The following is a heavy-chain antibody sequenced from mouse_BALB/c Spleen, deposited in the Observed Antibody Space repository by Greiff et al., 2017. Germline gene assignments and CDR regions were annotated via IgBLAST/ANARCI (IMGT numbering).Heavy chain of an antibody. Sequence: QVQLQQSGPGLVAPSQSLSITCTVSGFSLTSYGVHWVRQPPGKGLEWLGVIWAGGSTNYNSALMSRLSISKDNSKSQVFLKMNRLQTDDTAMYYCARGRVLYAMDYWGQGTSVTVSS. CDR1: GFSLTSYG. D-gene: IGHD3-3*01. CDR3: ARGRVLYAMDY. V-gene: IGHV2-9*02. J-gene: IGHJ4*01. CDR2: IWAGGST.